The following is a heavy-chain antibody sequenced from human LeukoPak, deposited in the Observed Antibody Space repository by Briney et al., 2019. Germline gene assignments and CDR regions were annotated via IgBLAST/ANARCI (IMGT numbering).Heavy chain of an antibody. CDR1: GFTFSSYW. Sequence: GGSLRLSCAASGFTFSSYWMHWVRQAPGKGLVWVTRINSDGSSTSYADSVKGRFTISRDNAKNTLYLQMNSLRAEDTAVYYCARDWYGDSGFDYWGQGTLVTVSS. V-gene: IGHV3-74*01. CDR2: INSDGSST. CDR3: ARDWYGDSGFDY. J-gene: IGHJ4*02. D-gene: IGHD4-17*01.